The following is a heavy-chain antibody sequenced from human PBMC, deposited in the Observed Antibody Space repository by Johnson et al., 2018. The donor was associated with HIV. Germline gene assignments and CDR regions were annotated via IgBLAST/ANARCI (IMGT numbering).Heavy chain of an antibody. D-gene: IGHD1-26*01. CDR3: ARGRGSKSPGAFDI. Sequence: LVESGGGLVQPGGSLRLSCAASGFTFSSYAIHWVRQAPGKGLEWVAVISYDGTNKYYADSVKGRFTISRDNSKNTMYLQMNSLRPEDTAVYYCARGRGSKSPGAFDIWGQGTMVTVSS. J-gene: IGHJ3*02. CDR1: GFTFSSYA. V-gene: IGHV3-30*04. CDR2: ISYDGTNK.